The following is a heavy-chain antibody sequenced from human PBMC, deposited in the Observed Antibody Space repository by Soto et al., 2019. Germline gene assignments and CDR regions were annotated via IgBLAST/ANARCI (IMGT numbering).Heavy chain of an antibody. D-gene: IGHD5-18*01. V-gene: IGHV1-69*06. CDR2: IIPIFGTA. CDR3: ARRVGYSYGFDYYYYGMDF. Sequence: GASVKVSCKASGGTFSSYAISWVRQAPGQGLEWMGGIIPIFGTANYAQKFQGRVTITADKSTSTAYMELSSLRSEDTAVYYCARRVGYSYGFDYYYYGMDFWGKGTTVTVSS. CDR1: GGTFSSYA. J-gene: IGHJ6*04.